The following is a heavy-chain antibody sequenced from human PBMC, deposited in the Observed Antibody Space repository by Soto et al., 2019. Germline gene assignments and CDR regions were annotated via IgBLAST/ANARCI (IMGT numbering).Heavy chain of an antibody. CDR1: GFTFSSYW. J-gene: IGHJ3*02. D-gene: IGHD2-2*01. Sequence: PGGSLRLSCAASGFTFSSYWMTWVRQAPGKGLEWVANIKEDGSEKNYVDSVRGRFTISRDNAKNSLYLQMNSLRVEDTAVYFFARRDIVVVVQQARDAFDIWGQGTMVTVSS. CDR2: IKEDGSEK. CDR3: ARRDIVVVVQQARDAFDI. V-gene: IGHV3-7*01.